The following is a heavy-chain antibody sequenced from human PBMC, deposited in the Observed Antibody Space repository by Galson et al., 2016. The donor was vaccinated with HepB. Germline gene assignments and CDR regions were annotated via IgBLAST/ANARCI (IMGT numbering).Heavy chain of an antibody. CDR3: ATYLGGIVRASDY. CDR1: GGSISSSHYY. CDR2: DYYSGST. D-gene: IGHD1-26*01. V-gene: IGHV4-39*01. Sequence: SETLSLTCTVSGGSISSSHYYCGWIRQPPGKGLEWIGNDYYSGSTYYNPSLKSRVTISVDTSKNQFSLKLTSVTAADTAVYYCATYLGGIVRASDYWGQGTLVTVSS. J-gene: IGHJ4*02.